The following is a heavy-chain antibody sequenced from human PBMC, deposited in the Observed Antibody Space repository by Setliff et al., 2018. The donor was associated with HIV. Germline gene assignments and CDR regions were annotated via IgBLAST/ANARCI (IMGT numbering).Heavy chain of an antibody. CDR3: AGGPGTTSIDY. CDR2: INHSGST. J-gene: IGHJ4*02. CDR1: GGSFSGYY. Sequence: SETLSLTCAVYGGSFSGYYRSWIRQPPGKGLEWIGEINHSGSTNYNMSLWSRVTISLDASRNQFSLELISVTAADTAVYYCAGGPGTTSIDYWAQGTLVTVSS. D-gene: IGHD1-26*01. V-gene: IGHV4-34*01.